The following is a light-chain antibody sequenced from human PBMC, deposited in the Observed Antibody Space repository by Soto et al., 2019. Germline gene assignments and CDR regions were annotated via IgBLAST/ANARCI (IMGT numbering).Light chain of an antibody. Sequence: EIVLTQSPATLSLSPGERATLSCRASQSVITYLAWYQQQPGQAPRLLIYDTSSRATGIPARFTGSGSGTDFTLTISSLEPEDCAVYYCLHLGNWPLTFGVGTKVEIK. CDR2: DTS. CDR3: LHLGNWPLT. J-gene: IGKJ4*01. V-gene: IGKV3-11*01. CDR1: QSVITY.